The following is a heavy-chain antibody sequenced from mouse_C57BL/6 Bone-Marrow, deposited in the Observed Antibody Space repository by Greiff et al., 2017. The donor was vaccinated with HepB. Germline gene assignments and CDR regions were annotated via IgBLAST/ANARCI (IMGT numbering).Heavy chain of an antibody. Sequence: EVKLMESGGGLVQPGGSMKLSCVASGFTFSNYWMNWFRQSPEKGLEWVAQIRLKSDNYATHYAESVKGRFTISRADSKSSVSLQMNNLRAEDTGIYYCTVDYYGSSYWYCDVWGTGTTVTVSS. CDR1: GFTFSNYW. D-gene: IGHD1-1*01. V-gene: IGHV6-3*01. J-gene: IGHJ1*03. CDR2: IRLKSDNYAT. CDR3: TVDYYGSSYWYCDV.